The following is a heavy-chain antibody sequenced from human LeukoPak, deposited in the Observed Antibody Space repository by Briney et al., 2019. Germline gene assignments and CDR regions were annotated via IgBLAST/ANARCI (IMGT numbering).Heavy chain of an antibody. J-gene: IGHJ4*02. Sequence: PSETLSLTCTVSGGSISSSSYYWGWIRQPPGKGLEWIGSIYYSGSTYYNPSLKSRVTISVDTSKNQFSLKLSSVTAADTAVYYCASGTCYYDSSGYLRFPFDYWGQGTLVTVSS. CDR3: ASGTCYYDSSGYLRFPFDY. D-gene: IGHD3-22*01. CDR2: IYYSGST. CDR1: GGSISSSSYY. V-gene: IGHV4-39*01.